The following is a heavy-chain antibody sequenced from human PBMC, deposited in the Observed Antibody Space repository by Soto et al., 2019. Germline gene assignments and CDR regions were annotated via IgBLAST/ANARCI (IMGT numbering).Heavy chain of an antibody. CDR2: INHSGST. J-gene: IGHJ4*02. CDR1: GGSFCGYY. CDR3: ARVINWSGYYKVDY. V-gene: IGHV4-34*01. D-gene: IGHD3-3*01. Sequence: SETLSLTCXVYGGSFCGYYWSWIRQPPGKGLEWIGEINHSGSTNYNPSLKSRVTISVDTSKNQFSLKLSSVTAADTAVYYCARVINWSGYYKVDYWGQGTLVTVSS.